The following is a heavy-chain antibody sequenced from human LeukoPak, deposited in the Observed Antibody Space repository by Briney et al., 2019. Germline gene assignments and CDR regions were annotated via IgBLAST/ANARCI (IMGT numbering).Heavy chain of an antibody. CDR1: GDSFSSYH. D-gene: IGHD3-16*01. J-gene: IGHJ4*02. Sequence: SETLSLTCTVSGDSFSSYHWSWLRQPPGKGLEWIGYISSSGSTSYNPSLETRLTISVDTSKNQFSLKLSSVTAADTAVYYRARVGRGDHTWGSYYCDHWGQGTLVSVSS. V-gene: IGHV4-59*01. CDR2: ISSSGST. CDR3: ARVGRGDHTWGSYYCDH.